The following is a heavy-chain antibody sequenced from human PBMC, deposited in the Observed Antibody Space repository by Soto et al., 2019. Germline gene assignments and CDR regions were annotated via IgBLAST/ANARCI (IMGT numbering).Heavy chain of an antibody. CDR2: ISGSGGST. V-gene: IGHV3-23*01. Sequence: GGSLRLSCAASGFTFSSYAMSWVRQAPGKGLEWVSAISGSGGSTYYADSVKGRFTISRDNSKNTLYLQMNSLRAEDTAVYYCAKETNGSGSYYGGMDVWGQGTTVTVSS. J-gene: IGHJ6*02. CDR1: GFTFSSYA. D-gene: IGHD3-10*01. CDR3: AKETNGSGSYYGGMDV.